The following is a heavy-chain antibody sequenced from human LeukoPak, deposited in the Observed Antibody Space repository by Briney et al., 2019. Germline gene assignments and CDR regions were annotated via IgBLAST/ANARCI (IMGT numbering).Heavy chain of an antibody. Sequence: SETLSLTCAVYGFSFIGYYWSWLRQPPGKGPEWVVDTGEINHSRSSNYHASLKIPVTTSRDTPKNQLSLELSSVTAADTAVYYCARGPLRSKAADTGGFDYWGQGTLVTVSS. J-gene: IGHJ4*02. CDR3: ARGPLRSKAADTGGFDY. V-gene: IGHV4-34*01. CDR1: GFSFIGYY. D-gene: IGHD6-13*01. CDR2: INHSRSS.